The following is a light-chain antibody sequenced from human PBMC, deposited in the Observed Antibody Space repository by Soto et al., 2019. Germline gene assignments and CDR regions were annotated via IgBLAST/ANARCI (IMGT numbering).Light chain of an antibody. CDR1: SSDVGGYNY. CDR3: SSNAGSNNWV. CDR2: EVS. Sequence: QSALTQPPSASGSPGQSVTISCTGTSSDVGGYNYVSWYQQHPGKAPKLMIYEVSKRPSGVPDRFFGSKSGNTASLTVSGLQAEEEADYYCSSNAGSNNWVFGGGTKLTVL. J-gene: IGLJ3*02. V-gene: IGLV2-8*01.